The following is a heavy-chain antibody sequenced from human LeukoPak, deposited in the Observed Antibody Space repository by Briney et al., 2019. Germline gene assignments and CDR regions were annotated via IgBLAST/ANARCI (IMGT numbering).Heavy chain of an antibody. CDR2: INHSGST. CDR3: ARVGHGGYSYGYSNWFDP. CDR1: GGSFSGYY. D-gene: IGHD5-18*01. Sequence: SETLPLTCAVYGGSFSGYYWSWIRQPPGKGLEWIGEINHSGSTNYNPSLKSRVTISVDTSKNQFSLKLSSVTAADTAVYYCARVGHGGYSYGYSNWFDPWGQGTLVTVSS. J-gene: IGHJ5*02. V-gene: IGHV4-34*01.